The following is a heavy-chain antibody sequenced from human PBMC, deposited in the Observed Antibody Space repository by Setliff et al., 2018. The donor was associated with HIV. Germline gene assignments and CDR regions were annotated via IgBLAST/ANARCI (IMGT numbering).Heavy chain of an antibody. CDR3: AKGHTGSYHGNWFDA. V-gene: IGHV3-23*01. J-gene: IGHJ5*02. D-gene: IGHD1-26*01. CDR2: ISASGASI. CDR1: GSTFGSYA. Sequence: GSLRLSCTASGSTFGSYAMTWVRQSPGRGLEWVSSISASGASIYYGDSVKGRFTISRDNSKNTLSLQMSSLRAEDTAFYYCAKGHTGSYHGNWFDAWGPGTLVTV.